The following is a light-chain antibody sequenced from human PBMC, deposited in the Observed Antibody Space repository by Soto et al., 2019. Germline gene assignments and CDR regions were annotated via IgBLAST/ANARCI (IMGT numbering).Light chain of an antibody. Sequence: DVVMTQSPLSLPVTLGQSASISCTSSQSLVYADGNTYLNWLQQRPGQSPRRLIYKVFNRDSGVPDRFSGSASGSEFTVTISRVEAEDIGVYYCMQTAHWPYTFGRGTKLEIK. J-gene: IGKJ2*01. CDR2: KVF. CDR1: QSLVYADGNTY. V-gene: IGKV2-30*01. CDR3: MQTAHWPYT.